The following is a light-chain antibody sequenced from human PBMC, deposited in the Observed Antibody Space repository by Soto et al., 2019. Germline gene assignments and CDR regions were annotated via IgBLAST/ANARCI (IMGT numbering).Light chain of an antibody. J-gene: IGKJ2*01. CDR2: WAS. Sequence: IVMTQSPDSLAVSLGERATITCRSSQSVFYSPNSKHYLAWYQLKPGQPPKVLITWASTRESGVPDRFSGSGSCTYFTFTITGLQANDGPVYYGQHYYSFHYNFGEGTKLEIK. CDR3: QHYYSFHYN. V-gene: IGKV4-1*01. CDR1: QSVFYSPNSKHY.